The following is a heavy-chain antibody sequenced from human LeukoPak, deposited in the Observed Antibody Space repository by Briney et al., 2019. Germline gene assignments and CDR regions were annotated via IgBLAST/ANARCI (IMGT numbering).Heavy chain of an antibody. J-gene: IGHJ6*02. Sequence: SETLSLTCAVYGGSFSGFYWSWIRQSPGRGLEWIGEINHSGSTTYNPSLKSRGTISVDTSKNQFSLTLSFVTAADAAVYSCVRGRQPAPYYYYGTEVWGQGTTVTVSS. D-gene: IGHD6-13*01. CDR1: GGSFSGFY. V-gene: IGHV4-34*01. CDR2: INHSGST. CDR3: VRGRQPAPYYYYGTEV.